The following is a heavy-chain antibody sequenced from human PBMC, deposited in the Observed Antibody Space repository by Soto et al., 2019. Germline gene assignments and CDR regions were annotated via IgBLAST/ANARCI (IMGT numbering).Heavy chain of an antibody. CDR2: IYFTGYT. CDR3: AGDCSGYPFNWFDP. CDR1: GGSISNNDCY. D-gene: IGHD3-3*01. J-gene: IGHJ5*02. V-gene: IGHV4-31*03. Sequence: SETLSLTCTVSGGSISNNDCYWSWLRQYPGKGLEWIGYIYFTGYTSYKTSLKSRITLSIDTSKSQFSLELSSVTVADTAVYYCAGDCSGYPFNWFDPWGQGTQVTVSS.